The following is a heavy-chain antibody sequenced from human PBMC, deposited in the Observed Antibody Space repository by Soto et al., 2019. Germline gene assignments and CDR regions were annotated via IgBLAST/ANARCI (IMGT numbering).Heavy chain of an antibody. Sequence: EASVKVSCKASGYTFTSYAMHWVRQAPGQRLEWMGWINAGNGNTKYSQKFQGRVTITRDTSASTAYMELSSLRSEDTAVYYCARQGRIVVVNWFDPWGQGTLVTVSS. CDR2: INAGNGNT. V-gene: IGHV1-3*01. CDR3: ARQGRIVVVNWFDP. CDR1: GYTFTSYA. D-gene: IGHD2-21*01. J-gene: IGHJ5*02.